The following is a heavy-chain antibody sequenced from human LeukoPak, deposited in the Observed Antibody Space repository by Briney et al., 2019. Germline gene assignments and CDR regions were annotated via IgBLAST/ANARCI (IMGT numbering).Heavy chain of an antibody. V-gene: IGHV1-18*01. CDR1: GYTFTNYG. D-gene: IGHD3-3*01. CDR3: AVFFLEGGFLEWLTLDY. J-gene: IGHJ4*02. Sequence: ASVKISCKASGYTFTNYGISWVRQAPGQGLEWMGWISAYNGYTNYAQMLQGRVTMTTDTSTNTAYMELRSLRSDDTAVYYCAVFFLEGGFLEWLTLDYWGQGTLVTVSS. CDR2: ISAYNGYT.